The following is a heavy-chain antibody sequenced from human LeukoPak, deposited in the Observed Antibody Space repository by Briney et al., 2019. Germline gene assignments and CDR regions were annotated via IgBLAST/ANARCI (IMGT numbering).Heavy chain of an antibody. CDR3: ASSRVGYYYMDV. Sequence: SETLSLTCSVSGSSISSGYYWAWIRQPPGKGLEWIGNIYPSGTTYYNPSLKSRVTISVDTSKNQFSLKLSSVTAADTAVYYCASSRVGYYYMDVWGKGTTVTVSS. CDR2: IYPSGTT. J-gene: IGHJ6*03. V-gene: IGHV4-38-2*02. CDR1: GSSISSGYY.